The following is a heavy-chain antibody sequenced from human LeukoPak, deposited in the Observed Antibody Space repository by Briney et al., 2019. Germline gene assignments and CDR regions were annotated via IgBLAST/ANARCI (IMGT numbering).Heavy chain of an antibody. CDR1: GYSFISYW. J-gene: IGHJ4*02. CDR2: IDPAECDT. V-gene: IGHV5-51*01. Sequence: GGSLKISCKGSGYSFISYWIGWVRQMPGKGLEWMGIIDPAECDTRYSPSFQGQVTISADKSINTAYLQWSRLKASDTAMSYCARSRYCGGDCYPRDFDYWGQGTLVNVSS. D-gene: IGHD2-21*02. CDR3: ARSRYCGGDCYPRDFDY.